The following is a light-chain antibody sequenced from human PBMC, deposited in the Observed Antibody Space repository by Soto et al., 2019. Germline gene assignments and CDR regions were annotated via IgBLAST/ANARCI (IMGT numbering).Light chain of an antibody. CDR3: QQRANWIT. V-gene: IGKV3-11*01. J-gene: IGKJ5*01. CDR2: DAS. Sequence: EIVLTQSPATLSLSPWERATLSCRASQSVSSYLAWYQQKPGQTPRLLIYDASNRATGIPARFSGSGSGTDFTLNISSLEPEDFVVYYCQQRANWITFGQGTRLEIK. CDR1: QSVSSY.